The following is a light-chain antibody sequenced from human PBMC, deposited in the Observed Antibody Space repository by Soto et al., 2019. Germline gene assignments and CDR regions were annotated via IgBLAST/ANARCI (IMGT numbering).Light chain of an antibody. V-gene: IGKV3-11*01. Sequence: SADTLSLYQGKRATLSFRATQSVTSCIAWGQEGPGQAPRLLIDDASNRASGVPAKFSGSGSGTDFTLTISDLEPADFGLYYCQQRLNWPPNFGQGTKV. J-gene: IGKJ1*01. CDR1: QSVTSC. CDR2: DAS. CDR3: QQRLNWPPN.